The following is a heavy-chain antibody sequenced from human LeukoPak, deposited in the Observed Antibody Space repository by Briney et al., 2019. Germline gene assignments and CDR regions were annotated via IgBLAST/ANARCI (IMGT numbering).Heavy chain of an antibody. D-gene: IGHD6-19*01. CDR3: ANGRAVAGKGYFDY. CDR1: GGSISSYY. J-gene: IGHJ4*02. Sequence: SETLSLTCTVSGGSISSYYWSWIRQPAGKGLEWIGRIYTSGSTNYNPSLKSRVTISVDTSKNQFSLKLSSVTAADTAVYYCANGRAVAGKGYFDYWGQGTLVTVSS. V-gene: IGHV4-4*07. CDR2: IYTSGST.